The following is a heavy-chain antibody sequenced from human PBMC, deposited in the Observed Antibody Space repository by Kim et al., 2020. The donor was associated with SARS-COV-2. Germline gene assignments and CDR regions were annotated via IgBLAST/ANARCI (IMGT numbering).Heavy chain of an antibody. Sequence: SGPTLVNPTQTLTLTCTFSGFSLSSGGVAVNWIRQPPGKALEWLALIYWDDEQRYSPSLKSRLTITKDSSKNQVVLTMTDMDPVDTATYFCAHRRFIKGYSSGWSFDYWGQGLLVTVSS. CDR3: AHRRFIKGYSSGWSFDY. CDR1: GFSLSSGGVA. D-gene: IGHD6-19*01. J-gene: IGHJ4*02. V-gene: IGHV2-5*02. CDR2: IYWDDEQ.